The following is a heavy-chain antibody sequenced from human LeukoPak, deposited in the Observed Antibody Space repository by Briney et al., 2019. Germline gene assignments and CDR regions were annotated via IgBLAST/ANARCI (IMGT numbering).Heavy chain of an antibody. CDR1: GASISPYY. Sequence: PSETLSLTCTVSGASISPYYWNWLRQPAGKGLEWIGRLYPSGSSDYNPSLKSRVSISVGTSNNQFSLRVTSVTAADTAIYYCARDLSGSLYFDYWGQGILVTVSA. CDR2: LYPSGSS. D-gene: IGHD3-10*01. J-gene: IGHJ4*02. V-gene: IGHV4-4*07. CDR3: ARDLSGSLYFDY.